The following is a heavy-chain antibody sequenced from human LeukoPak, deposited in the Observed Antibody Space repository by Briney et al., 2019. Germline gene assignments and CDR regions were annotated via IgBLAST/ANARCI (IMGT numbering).Heavy chain of an antibody. CDR1: GFTFSGYS. J-gene: IGHJ4*02. V-gene: IGHV3-48*02. CDR3: TRRRGDGYNYFDY. CDR2: IRSSSSTI. Sequence: TGGSLRLSCAASGFTFSGYSMNWVRRAQENGLEWVSYIRSSSSTIYYADSVKGRFTISRDNARNSLYLQMNSLRDEDTAVYYCTRRRGDGYNYFDYWGQGTLVTVSS. D-gene: IGHD5-24*01.